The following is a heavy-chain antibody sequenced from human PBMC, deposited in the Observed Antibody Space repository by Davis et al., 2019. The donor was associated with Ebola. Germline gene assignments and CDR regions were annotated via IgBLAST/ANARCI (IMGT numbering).Heavy chain of an antibody. V-gene: IGHV3-73*01. CDR2: IRSKANSYAT. D-gene: IGHD4-17*01. Sequence: GGSLRLSCAASGFTFSGSAMHWVRPASGKGLEWVGRIRSKANSYATAYAASVKGRFTISRDDSKNTAYLQMNSLRAEDTAVYYCSVDYGDYQSLDYWGQGTLVTVSS. CDR3: SVDYGDYQSLDY. CDR1: GFTFSGSA. J-gene: IGHJ4*02.